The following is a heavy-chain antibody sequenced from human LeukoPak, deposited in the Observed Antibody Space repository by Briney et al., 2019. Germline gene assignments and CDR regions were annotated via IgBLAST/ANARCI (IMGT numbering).Heavy chain of an antibody. CDR1: GYTFTGYY. CDR2: INPNSGGT. J-gene: IGHJ3*02. D-gene: IGHD3-9*01. Sequence: GASVKVSCKASGYTFTGYYMHWVRQAPGQGLEWMGWINPNSGGTNYAQKFQGRVTMTRDTSISTAYMELSRLRSDDTAVYYCAIGLVLRYFDWLLYGERDDALDIWGQGTMVTVSS. V-gene: IGHV1-2*02. CDR3: AIGLVLRYFDWLLYGERDDALDI.